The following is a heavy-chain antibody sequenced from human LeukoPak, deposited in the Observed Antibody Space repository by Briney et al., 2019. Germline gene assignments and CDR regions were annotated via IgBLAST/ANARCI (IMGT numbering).Heavy chain of an antibody. CDR2: TWYDGSNK. J-gene: IGHJ3*02. CDR3: AKSRTLTGHIWDI. CDR1: GFTFSNYG. D-gene: IGHD3-10*01. Sequence: PGGSLRLSCAASGFTFSNYGMHWVRQAPGKGPEWVAVTWYDGSNKYYADSVTGRFSISRDNSKNTLYLQMNSLRAEDTAVYYCAKSRTLTGHIWDIWGQGTMVTVSS. V-gene: IGHV3-33*06.